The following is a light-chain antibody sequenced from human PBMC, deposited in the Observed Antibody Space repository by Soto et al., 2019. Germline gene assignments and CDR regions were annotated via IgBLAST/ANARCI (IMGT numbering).Light chain of an antibody. J-gene: IGKJ5*01. Sequence: ETVLTPSPGTPSFAAGVSTTLSCRASVSFRNNYLAWYQQKTGQAPRLLISCASSRAAGIPDRFSGSGYETDFNLTISRLEAEDFALYFCQQYSNPRITFGQGTRLEIK. CDR1: VSFRNNY. V-gene: IGKV3-20*01. CDR2: CAS. CDR3: QQYSNPRIT.